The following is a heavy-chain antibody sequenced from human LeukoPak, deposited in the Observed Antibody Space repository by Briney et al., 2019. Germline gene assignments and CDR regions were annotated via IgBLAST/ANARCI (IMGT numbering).Heavy chain of an antibody. D-gene: IGHD3-3*01. Sequence: SETLSLTCAVYGGSFSGYYWSWIRQPPGKGLEWIGEINHSGSTNYNPSLKSRVTISVDTSKNQFSLKLSSVTAADTAVYYCARGARNYGFWSGYSPSLYYMDVWGKGTTVTVSS. J-gene: IGHJ6*03. CDR2: INHSGST. CDR3: ARGARNYGFWSGYSPSLYYMDV. CDR1: GGSFSGYY. V-gene: IGHV4-34*01.